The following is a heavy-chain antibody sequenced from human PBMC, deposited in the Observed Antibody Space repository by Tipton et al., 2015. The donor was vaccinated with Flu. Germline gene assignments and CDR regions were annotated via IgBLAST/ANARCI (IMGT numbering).Heavy chain of an antibody. CDR3: ARVDYQLLSHAFDI. D-gene: IGHD2-2*01. Sequence: TLSLTCTVSSDSISHHYWNWIRQPAGKGLEWIGRIYASGSTNYNPSLKSRVTMSVDTSKNQFSLKLSSVTAADTVVYYCARVDYQLLSHAFDIWGQGIMVTVSS. CDR1: SDSISHHY. J-gene: IGHJ3*02. V-gene: IGHV4-4*07. CDR2: IYASGST.